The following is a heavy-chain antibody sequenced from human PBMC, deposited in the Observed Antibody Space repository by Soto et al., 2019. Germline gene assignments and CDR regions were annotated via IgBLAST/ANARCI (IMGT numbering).Heavy chain of an antibody. CDR3: ASGWFGEFVYQFDY. D-gene: IGHD3-10*01. CDR2: ISAYNGNT. V-gene: IGHV1-18*01. Sequence: QVQLVQSGAEVKKPGASVKVSCKPSGYRFTSYGITWVRQAPGQRLEWMGWISAYNGNTNYGQKFQGRFTMTTDTSTSTAAMERRSLGSDDTAVYYCASGWFGEFVYQFDYWGQGTLVTVSS. CDR1: GYRFTSYG. J-gene: IGHJ4*02.